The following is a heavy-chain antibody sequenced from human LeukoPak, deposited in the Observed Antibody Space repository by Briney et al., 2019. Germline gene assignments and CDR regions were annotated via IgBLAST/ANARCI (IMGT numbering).Heavy chain of an antibody. CDR2: ISSSGTTM. J-gene: IGHJ4*02. CDR3: ARDASYYYDSSGYYYFDY. V-gene: IGHV3-48*02. Sequence: GGSLRLSCAASGFTFSTYSMNWVRQAPGKGLDWVSYISSSGTTMYYADSVKGRFTISRDNAKNSLYLQMNSLRDEDTAVYYCARDASYYYDSSGYYYFDYWGQGTLVTVSS. CDR1: GFTFSTYS. D-gene: IGHD3-22*01.